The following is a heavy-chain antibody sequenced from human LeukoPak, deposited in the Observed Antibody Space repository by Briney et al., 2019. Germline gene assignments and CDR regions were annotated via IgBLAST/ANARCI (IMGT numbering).Heavy chain of an antibody. CDR2: INHSGST. CDR3: ARFPRYYYGMDV. J-gene: IGHJ6*02. V-gene: IGHV4-34*01. Sequence: SETLSLTCAVYGGSFSGYYWSWIRQPPGKGLEWIGEINHSGSTNYNPSLKSRVTISVGTSKNQFSLKLSSVTAADTAVYYCARFPRYYYGMDVWGQGTTVTVSS. CDR1: GGSFSGYY.